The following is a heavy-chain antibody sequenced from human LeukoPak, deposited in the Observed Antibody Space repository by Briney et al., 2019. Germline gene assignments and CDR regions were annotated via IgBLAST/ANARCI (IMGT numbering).Heavy chain of an antibody. CDR1: GGSISGHY. V-gene: IGHV4-59*11. J-gene: IGHJ4*02. D-gene: IGHD3-10*01. CDR2: IHYSGST. Sequence: SETLSLTCTVSGGSISGHYWSWIRQPPGKGLEWIGYIHYSGSTKYNPSLKSRVTISVDKAKNQFSLKVSSVTAADTAVYYCATFNEITPGYYYGSGSYYNLFDYWGQGTLVTVSS. CDR3: ATFNEITPGYYYGSGSYYNLFDY.